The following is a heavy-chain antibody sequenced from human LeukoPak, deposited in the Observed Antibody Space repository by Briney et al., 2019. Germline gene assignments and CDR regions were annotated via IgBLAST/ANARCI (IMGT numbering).Heavy chain of an antibody. Sequence: NPSQTLSLTCTVSGGSISSGDYYWSWIRQPPGKGLEWIGYIYYSGSTYYNPSLKSRVTISVDTSKNQFSLKLSSVTAADTAVCYCARTSDSNWFDPWGQGTLVTVSS. CDR3: ARTSDSNWFDP. J-gene: IGHJ5*02. CDR2: IYYSGST. V-gene: IGHV4-30-4*01. CDR1: GGSISSGDYY. D-gene: IGHD2-21*02.